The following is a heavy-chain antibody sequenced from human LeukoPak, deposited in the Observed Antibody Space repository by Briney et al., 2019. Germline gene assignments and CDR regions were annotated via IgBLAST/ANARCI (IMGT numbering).Heavy chain of an antibody. CDR1: GDSISSYY. J-gene: IGHJ3*01. CDR2: IFYSGRT. V-gene: IGHV4-59*01. CDR3: ARVVTSAFDL. Sequence: PSETLSLTCTVSGDSISSYYWSWIRQSPGKGLEWIGYIFYSGRTNYNPSLKSRVTISLETSKYQFSLKLTSMTAADTAVYYCARVVTSAFDLWGQGTMVTVSS. D-gene: IGHD2-2*01.